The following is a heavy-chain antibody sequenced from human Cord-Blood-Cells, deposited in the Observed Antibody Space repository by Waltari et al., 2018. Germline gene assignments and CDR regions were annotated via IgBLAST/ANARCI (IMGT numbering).Heavy chain of an antibody. V-gene: IGHV1-69*01. Sequence: QVQLVPSGAAVKKPGSSVKVPCKASGGTFSSYAIRWVRQAPGQGLEWMGGIIPIFGTANYAQKFQGRVTITADESTSTAYMELSSLRSEDTAVYYCARARTGLVIINDAFDIWGQGTMVTVSS. CDR3: ARARTGLVIINDAFDI. J-gene: IGHJ3*02. CDR1: GGTFSSYA. D-gene: IGHD3-9*01. CDR2: IIPIFGTA.